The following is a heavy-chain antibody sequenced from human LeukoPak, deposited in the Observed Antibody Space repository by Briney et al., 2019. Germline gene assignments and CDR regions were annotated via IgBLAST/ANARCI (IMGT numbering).Heavy chain of an antibody. CDR2: ISGSGGST. D-gene: IGHD1-26*01. V-gene: IGHV3-23*01. CDR3: AKPMSSGSSHDAFDI. CDR1: GFTVSSNY. J-gene: IGHJ3*02. Sequence: PGGSLRLSCAASGFTVSSNYMSWVRQAPGKGLEWVSAISGSGGSTYYADSVKGRFTISGDNSKNTLYLQMNSLRAEDTAVYYCAKPMSSGSSHDAFDIWGQGTMVTVSS.